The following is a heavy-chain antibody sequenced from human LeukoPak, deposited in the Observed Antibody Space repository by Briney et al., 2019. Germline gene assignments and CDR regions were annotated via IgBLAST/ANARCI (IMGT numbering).Heavy chain of an antibody. Sequence: SETLSLTCTVSGGSIRSYYWSWIRQPPGKGLEWIGYIYYSGSTNYNPSLKSRVTISVDTYKNQFSLRLSSVTAADTAVYYCALSDTAMVKGGFDYWGQGTLVTVSS. D-gene: IGHD5-18*01. CDR1: GGSIRSYY. CDR2: IYYSGST. J-gene: IGHJ4*02. V-gene: IGHV4-59*01. CDR3: ALSDTAMVKGGFDY.